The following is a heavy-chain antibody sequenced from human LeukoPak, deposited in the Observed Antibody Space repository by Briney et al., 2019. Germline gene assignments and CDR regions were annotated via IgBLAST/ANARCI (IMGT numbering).Heavy chain of an antibody. CDR3: ARGRPGLASAGTYDF. D-gene: IGHD6-13*01. V-gene: IGHV1-8*01. Sequence: ASVKLSCKASGYTFTSSDINWVRQAPGQGQEWKGWMNPNSGKTGSARKFQGRVAMTKNISISTAYIEVSSMGYEDTATYYCARGRPGLASAGTYDFWGQGTLITVSS. CDR1: GYTFTSSD. CDR2: MNPNSGKT. J-gene: IGHJ4*02.